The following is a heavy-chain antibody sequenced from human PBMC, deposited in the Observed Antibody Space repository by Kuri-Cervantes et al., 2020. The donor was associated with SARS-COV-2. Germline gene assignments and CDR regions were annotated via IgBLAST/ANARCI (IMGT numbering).Heavy chain of an antibody. D-gene: IGHD2-2*01. CDR2: ISYDGSNK. CDR3: ARAPLVPAAIIPSAFDI. CDR1: GFTFSSYA. Sequence: GESQKISCAASGFTFSSYAMHWVRQAPGKGLEWGAVISYDGSNKYYADSVKGRFTISRDNSKNTLYLQMNSLRAEDTAVYYCARAPLVPAAIIPSAFDIWGQGTMVTVSS. J-gene: IGHJ3*02. V-gene: IGHV3-30-3*01.